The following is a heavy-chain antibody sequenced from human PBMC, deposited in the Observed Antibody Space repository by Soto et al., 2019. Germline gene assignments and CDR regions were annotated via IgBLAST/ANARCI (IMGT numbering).Heavy chain of an antibody. CDR3: AKGGRQWLVTSDFNY. Sequence: VQLVESGGGVVQPGRSLRLSCAASGFTFSDYAMHWVRQAPGKGLEWVAVVSHDGRNTHYADSVQGRFTISRDSSKSTVSLEMTSLRAEDTAVYYCAKGGRQWLVTSDFNYWGQGALVTVSS. CDR2: VSHDGRNT. D-gene: IGHD6-19*01. CDR1: GFTFSDYA. J-gene: IGHJ4*02. V-gene: IGHV3-30*18.